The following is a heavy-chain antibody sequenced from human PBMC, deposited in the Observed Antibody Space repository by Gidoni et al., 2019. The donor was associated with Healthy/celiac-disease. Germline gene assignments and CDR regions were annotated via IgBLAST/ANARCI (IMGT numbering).Heavy chain of an antibody. CDR1: GGSFSGYY. Sequence: QVQLQQWGAGLSQPSETLSLTCAVYGGSFSGYYWSWIRQPPGKGLEWIGEINHSGSTNYNPSLKSRVTISVDTSKNQFSLKLSSVTAADTAVYYCARVRSYYYDSSGPEYYFDYWGQGTLVTVSS. CDR2: INHSGST. D-gene: IGHD3-22*01. J-gene: IGHJ4*02. CDR3: ARVRSYYYDSSGPEYYFDY. V-gene: IGHV4-34*01.